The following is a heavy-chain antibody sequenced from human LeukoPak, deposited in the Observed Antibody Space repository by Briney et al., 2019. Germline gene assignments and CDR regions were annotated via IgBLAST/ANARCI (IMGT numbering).Heavy chain of an antibody. Sequence: SETLSLTCTVSYGPIFSSSYYWGWIRQPPGKGLEWIGSIYFSGSTYYNPSLKSRVTISVDTSKNHFSLKLSSVTAADTAVYYCAGHLTHSGSYLGVVVDYMDVWGKGTTVTVS. D-gene: IGHD1-26*01. CDR1: YGPIFSSSYY. J-gene: IGHJ6*03. CDR3: AGHLTHSGSYLGVVVDYMDV. CDR2: IYFSGST. V-gene: IGHV4-39*01.